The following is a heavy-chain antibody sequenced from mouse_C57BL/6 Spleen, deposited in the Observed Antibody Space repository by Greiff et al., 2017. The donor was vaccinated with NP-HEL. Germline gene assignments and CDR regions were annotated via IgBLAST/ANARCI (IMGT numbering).Heavy chain of an antibody. CDR1: GYTFTSYW. Sequence: VQLQQSGAELVRPGTSVKLSCKASGYTFTSYWMHWVKQRPGQGLAWIGVIDPSDSYTNYNQKFKGKATLTVDTSSSIAYMQLSSLTSEDSAVYYCARYDVYYVKYFDVWGTGTTVTVSS. D-gene: IGHD2-3*01. CDR2: IDPSDSYT. J-gene: IGHJ1*03. V-gene: IGHV1-59*01. CDR3: ARYDVYYVKYFDV.